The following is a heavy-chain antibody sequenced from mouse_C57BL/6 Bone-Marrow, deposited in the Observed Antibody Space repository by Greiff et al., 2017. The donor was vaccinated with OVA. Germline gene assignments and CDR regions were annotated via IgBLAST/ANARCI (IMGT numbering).Heavy chain of an antibody. CDR2: IYPRSGNT. D-gene: IGHD1-1*01. V-gene: IGHV1-81*01. J-gene: IGHJ2*01. CDR1: GYTFTSYG. CDR3: ARSSVVAFDY. Sequence: LQESGAELARPGASVKLSCKASGYTFTSYGISWVKQRTGQGLEWIGEIYPRSGNTYYNEKFKGKATLTADKSSSTAYMELRSLTSEDSAVYFCARSSVVAFDYWGQGTTLTVSS.